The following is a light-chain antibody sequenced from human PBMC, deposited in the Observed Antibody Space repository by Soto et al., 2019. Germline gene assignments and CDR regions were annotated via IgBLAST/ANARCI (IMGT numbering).Light chain of an antibody. Sequence: RASQSVRNYLAWYQQKPGQAPRLLIYDASSRATGIPDRFSGSGSETDVPLSLRTLEPADPAWRDRQRYSKPPTYGQGTRLEIK. CDR1: QSVRNY. V-gene: IGKV3-11*01. CDR2: DAS. CDR3: QRYSKPPT. J-gene: IGKJ5*01.